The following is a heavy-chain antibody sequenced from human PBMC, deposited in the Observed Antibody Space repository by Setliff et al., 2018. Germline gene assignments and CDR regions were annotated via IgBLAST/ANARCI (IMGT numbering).Heavy chain of an antibody. Sequence: SETLSLTCTVSGGSISSHYWSWIRQPPGKGLEWIGYIYYSGSTNYNPSLKSRVTISVDTSKNQFSLKLSSVTAADTAVYYCARDRPDYDFWSGSNAFDIWGQGTMVT. V-gene: IGHV4-59*11. CDR1: GGSISSHY. CDR2: IYYSGST. CDR3: ARDRPDYDFWSGSNAFDI. J-gene: IGHJ3*02. D-gene: IGHD3-3*01.